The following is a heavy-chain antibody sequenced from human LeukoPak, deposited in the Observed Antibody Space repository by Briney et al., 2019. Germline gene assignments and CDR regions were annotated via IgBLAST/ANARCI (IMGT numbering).Heavy chain of an antibody. CDR1: GFTFSNYW. CDR3: ARDHEYRGSFLFDY. D-gene: IGHD1-26*01. Sequence: PGGSLRLSCAASGFTFSNYWMSWVRQAPGKGLEWVANIKEDGSEKYYVDSVKGRFTISRDNAKNSLYLQMNSLRAEDTAVYYCARDHEYRGSFLFDYWGQGNLVTVSS. V-gene: IGHV3-7*01. J-gene: IGHJ4*02. CDR2: IKEDGSEK.